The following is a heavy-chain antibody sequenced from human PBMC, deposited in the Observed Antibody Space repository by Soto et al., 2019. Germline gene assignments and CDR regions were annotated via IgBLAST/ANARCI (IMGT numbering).Heavy chain of an antibody. Sequence: QVQLVESGGGVVQPGRSLRLSCAASGFTFSSYGMHWVRQAPGKGLEWVAVIWYDGSIKYYADSVKGRFTISRDNSKNTRYLQMNSLRAEDTAVYYCARAIWFGKLSPEDAFNIWGQGTMVTVSS. D-gene: IGHD3-10*01. CDR1: GFTFSSYG. CDR2: IWYDGSIK. CDR3: ARAIWFGKLSPEDAFNI. V-gene: IGHV3-33*01. J-gene: IGHJ3*02.